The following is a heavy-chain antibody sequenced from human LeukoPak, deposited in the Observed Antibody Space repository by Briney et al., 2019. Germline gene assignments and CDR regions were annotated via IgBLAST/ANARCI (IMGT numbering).Heavy chain of an antibody. CDR2: IYSGGST. CDR3: ARFNYYYGMDV. V-gene: IGHV3-66*01. CDR1: GFTVSSNY. Sequence: GGSLRLSCAASGFTVSSNYMSWVRQAPGEGLEWVSVIYSGGSTYYADSVKGRFTISRDNSKNTLYLQMNSLRAEDTAVYYCARFNYYYGMDVWGQGTTVTVSS. J-gene: IGHJ6*02.